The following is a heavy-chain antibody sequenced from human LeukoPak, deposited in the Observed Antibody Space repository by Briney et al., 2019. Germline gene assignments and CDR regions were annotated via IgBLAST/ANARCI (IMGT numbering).Heavy chain of an antibody. J-gene: IGHJ6*03. CDR3: AREGYDFLTGYGGYYYMDV. D-gene: IGHD3-9*01. CDR1: GCSISSSRYY. Sequence: SETLSLTCTVSGCSISSSRYYWGWIRQPPGMGLEWIGSVYYSGSTDYNPSLKSRVTISVDTSKNLFSLKLSSVTAADTAVYYCAREGYDFLTGYGGYYYMDVWGKGTTVTVSS. CDR2: VYYSGST. V-gene: IGHV4-39*07.